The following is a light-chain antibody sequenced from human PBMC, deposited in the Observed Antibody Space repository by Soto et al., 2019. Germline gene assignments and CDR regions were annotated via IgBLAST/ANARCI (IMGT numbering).Light chain of an antibody. J-gene: IGKJ4*01. Sequence: IVMTQSPATLSVAPGERVTFSCRASQGISRKVAWYQHKPGQAPRLLSGASTGATGIPARFSGSGSGTEFTLTISSLQSEDCAIYYCQQYHTWPITFGGGPKVEIK. V-gene: IGKV3-15*01. CDR3: QQYHTWPIT. CDR2: GAS. CDR1: QGISRK.